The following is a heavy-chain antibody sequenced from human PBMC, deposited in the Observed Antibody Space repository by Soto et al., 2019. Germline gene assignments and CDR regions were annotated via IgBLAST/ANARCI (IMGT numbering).Heavy chain of an antibody. J-gene: IGHJ4*02. CDR3: ARGDYYYDRSGYQYYFDS. CDR2: INPNSGGT. D-gene: IGHD3-22*01. Sequence: ASVKVSCKASGYTFTGYYMHWVRQAPGQGLEWMGWINPNSGGTNYAQKFQGRVTMTRDTSISTAYMELSRLRSDDTAVYYCARGDYYYDRSGYQYYFDSWGQGTPVTVSS. V-gene: IGHV1-2*02. CDR1: GYTFTGYY.